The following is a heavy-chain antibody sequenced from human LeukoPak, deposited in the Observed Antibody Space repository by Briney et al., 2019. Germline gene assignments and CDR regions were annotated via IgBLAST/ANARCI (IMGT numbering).Heavy chain of an antibody. CDR2: ISGSAGST. D-gene: IGHD1-14*01. CDR3: ATVATGGDYCYMDV. J-gene: IGHJ6*03. CDR1: GFTFSSYA. Sequence: GGSLRLSCAASGFTFSSYAMTWVRQAPGKGLEWVSAISGSAGSTYYADSVKGRFTISRDNSKNTLYLQVNSLRAEDTAAYYCATVATGGDYCYMDVWGKGTTVTVSS. V-gene: IGHV3-23*01.